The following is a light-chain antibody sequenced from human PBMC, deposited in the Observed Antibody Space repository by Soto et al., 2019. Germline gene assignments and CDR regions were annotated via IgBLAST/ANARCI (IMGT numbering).Light chain of an antibody. CDR1: RRDVSAYNF. CDR3: SSYTSDSPWE. CDR2: EVS. J-gene: IGLJ3*02. V-gene: IGLV2-14*01. Sequence: LTYPAPRSRCRRQSITISSTRTRRDVSAYNFVPWYQRYPGKGPKLMVYEVSNRPSGVSDRFSGSKSGNTASLTISGLQPEDEADYYCSSYTSDSPWEFGGGSKVTVL.